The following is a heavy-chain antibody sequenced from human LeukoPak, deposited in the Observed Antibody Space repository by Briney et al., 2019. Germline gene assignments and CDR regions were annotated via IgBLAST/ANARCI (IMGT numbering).Heavy chain of an antibody. Sequence: GGSLRLSCVASGFTFSNYALTWIRQAPGKGLEWVSAISGSAGSTHYADSVKGRFTISRDNAKSSLYLQMNSLRAEDTAVYYCARDPSWDLPPDYWGQGTLVTVSS. CDR1: GFTFSNYA. CDR3: ARDPSWDLPPDY. J-gene: IGHJ4*02. CDR2: ISGSAGST. V-gene: IGHV3-23*01. D-gene: IGHD1-26*01.